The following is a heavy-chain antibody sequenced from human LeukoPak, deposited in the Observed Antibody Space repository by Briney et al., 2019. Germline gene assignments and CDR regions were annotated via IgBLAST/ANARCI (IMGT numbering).Heavy chain of an antibody. V-gene: IGHV3-43D*04. J-gene: IGHJ6*03. D-gene: IGHD2-2*01. CDR3: AKSVCSSTSCYWGYYYYMDV. CDR1: GFTFDDYA. CDR2: ISWDGGST. Sequence: PGGSLRLSCAASGFTFDDYAMHWVRQAPGKGLEWVSLISWDGGSTYYADSVKGRFTISRDNGKNSLYLQMNSLRPEDTAFYYFAKSVCSSTSCYWGYYYYMDVWGKGTTVTVSS.